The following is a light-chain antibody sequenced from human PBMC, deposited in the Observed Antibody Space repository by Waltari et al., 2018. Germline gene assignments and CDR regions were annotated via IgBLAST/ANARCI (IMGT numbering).Light chain of an antibody. J-gene: IGKJ2*01. CDR2: WAS. Sequence: DIVMTQSPDSLAVSLGERATINCKSSQSVLYSSNNKNYLTWYQQKPGQPPKLLIYWASNRQSGGPDRFSGSGSGTDFTLTISSLQAEDVAVYYCQQHYSTPYTFGQGTNLEIK. CDR1: QSVLYSSNNKNY. V-gene: IGKV4-1*01. CDR3: QQHYSTPYT.